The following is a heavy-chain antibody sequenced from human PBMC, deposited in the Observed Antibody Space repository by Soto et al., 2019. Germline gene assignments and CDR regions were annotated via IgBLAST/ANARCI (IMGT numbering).Heavy chain of an antibody. V-gene: IGHV3-7*03. CDR3: ARSRYGSGSSASDY. D-gene: IGHD3-10*01. CDR1: GFTFSSYW. J-gene: IGHJ4*02. Sequence: GGSLRLSCAASGFTFSSYWMSWVRQAPGKGLEWVANIKQDGSEKYYVDSVKGRFTISRDNAKNSLYLQMNSLRAEDTAVYYCARSRYGSGSSASDYWGQGTLVTVSS. CDR2: IKQDGSEK.